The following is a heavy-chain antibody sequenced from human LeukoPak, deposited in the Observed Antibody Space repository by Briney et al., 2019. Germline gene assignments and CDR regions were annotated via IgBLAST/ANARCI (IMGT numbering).Heavy chain of an antibody. V-gene: IGHV1-2*02. Sequence: ASVKVSCKASGYTFTGYYLHWVRQAPGQGLEWMGWINPNSGGTAYAQKFQGRVTMTRNTSISTAYMELSSLRSEDTAVYYCAREGYCSSTSCYGDAFDIWGQGTMVTVSS. D-gene: IGHD2-2*01. CDR2: INPNSGGT. CDR1: GYTFTGYY. CDR3: AREGYCSSTSCYGDAFDI. J-gene: IGHJ3*02.